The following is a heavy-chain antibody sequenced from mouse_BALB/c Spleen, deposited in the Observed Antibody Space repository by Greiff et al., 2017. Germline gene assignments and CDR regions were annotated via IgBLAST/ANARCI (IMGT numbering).Heavy chain of an antibody. CDR1: GDSITSGY. CDR2: ISYSGST. J-gene: IGHJ4*01. CDR3: ARYHYYGYAMDY. Sequence: EVKLMESGPSLVKPSQTLSLTCSVTGDSITSGYWNWIRKFPGNKLEYMGYISYSGSTYYNPSLKSRISITRDTSKNQYYLQLNSVTTEDTATYYCARYHYYGYAMDYWGQGTSVTVSS. V-gene: IGHV3-8*02. D-gene: IGHD1-2*01.